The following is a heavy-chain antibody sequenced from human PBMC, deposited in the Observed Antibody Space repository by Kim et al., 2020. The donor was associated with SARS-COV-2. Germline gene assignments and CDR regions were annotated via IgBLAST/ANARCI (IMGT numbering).Heavy chain of an antibody. J-gene: IGHJ4*01. V-gene: IGHV3-7*01. Sequence: GGSLRLSCVASGITSSSYWLPWVRQAPGKGLEWVANIKRDGSERYYGDSVKGRFIISRDNAKSSVFLQMNSLRSEDTAVYYCGISGIWGQGTLVTVSS. CDR2: IKRDGSER. CDR3: GISGI. CDR1: GITSSSYW.